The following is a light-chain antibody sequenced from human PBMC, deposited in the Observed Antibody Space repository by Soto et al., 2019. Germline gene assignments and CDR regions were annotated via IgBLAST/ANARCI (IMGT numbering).Light chain of an antibody. V-gene: IGKV1-13*02. CDR2: DVS. Sequence: AIQETQSPSSLSASVGDRVTITCRASQAIRGALAWYQQKPGKPPKLLIYDVSSLESGVPSRFSGSGSGTEFTLTISSLQPEDFGTYYCQQFLSYPITFGHGTRLEIK. J-gene: IGKJ5*01. CDR3: QQFLSYPIT. CDR1: QAIRGA.